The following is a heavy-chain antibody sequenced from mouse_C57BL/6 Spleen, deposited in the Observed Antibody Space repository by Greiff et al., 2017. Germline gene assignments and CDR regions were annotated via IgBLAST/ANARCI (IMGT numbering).Heavy chain of an antibody. CDR1: GFTFSSYA. Sequence: EVKVEESGEGLVKPGGSLKLSCAASGFTFSSYAMSWVRQTPEKRLEWVAYISSGGDYIYYADTVKGRFTISRDNARNTLYLQMSSLKSEDTAMYYCTRGYGNYVRYAMDYWGQGTSVTVSS. V-gene: IGHV5-9-1*02. J-gene: IGHJ4*01. CDR3: TRGYGNYVRYAMDY. CDR2: ISSGGDYI. D-gene: IGHD2-1*01.